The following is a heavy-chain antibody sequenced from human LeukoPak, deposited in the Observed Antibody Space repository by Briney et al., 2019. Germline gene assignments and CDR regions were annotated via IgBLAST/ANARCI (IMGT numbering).Heavy chain of an antibody. CDR3: ARAAIGGYSSGWFKDY. CDR1: GFTFSSYA. V-gene: IGHV3-30-3*01. Sequence: PGGSLRLSCAASGFTFSSYAMHWVRQAPGKGLEWVAVISYDGSNKYYADSVKGRFTISRDNSKNTLYLQMNSLRAEDTAVYYCARAAIGGYSSGWFKDYWGQGTLVTVSS. J-gene: IGHJ4*02. D-gene: IGHD6-19*01. CDR2: ISYDGSNK.